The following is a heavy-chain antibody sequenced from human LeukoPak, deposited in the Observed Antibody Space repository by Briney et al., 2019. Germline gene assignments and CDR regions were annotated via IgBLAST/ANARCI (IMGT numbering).Heavy chain of an antibody. CDR3: ARGPAFDI. J-gene: IGHJ3*02. V-gene: IGHV4-59*01. CDR2: IYYSGST. CDR1: GGSNSSYY. Sequence: PSETLSLTCTVSGGSNSSYYWSWIRQPPGKGLEWIGYIYYSGSTNNNPSLKSRVTISLDTSKNQFSLKLSSVTAADTAVYYCARGPAFDIWGQGTMVTVSS.